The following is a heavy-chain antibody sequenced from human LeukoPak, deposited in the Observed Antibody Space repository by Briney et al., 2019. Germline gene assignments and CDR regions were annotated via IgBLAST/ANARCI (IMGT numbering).Heavy chain of an antibody. CDR2: IYYSGST. V-gene: IGHV4-59*01. CDR3: ARMPLTKLFGELFEYYFDY. Sequence: SEALSLTCTVPGGSISSYYWSWIRQPPGKGLEWIGYIYYSGSTNYNPSLKSRVAISVDTSTNQLSLKLSSVNAADTAVYYCARMPLTKLFGELFEYYFDYWGQGTLVTVSS. CDR1: GGSISSYY. D-gene: IGHD3-10*02. J-gene: IGHJ4*02.